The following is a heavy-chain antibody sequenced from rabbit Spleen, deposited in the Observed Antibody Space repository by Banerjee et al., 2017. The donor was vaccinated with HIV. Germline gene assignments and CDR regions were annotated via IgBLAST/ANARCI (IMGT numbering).Heavy chain of an antibody. V-gene: IGHV1S7*01. CDR3: ARDGYSRGWGIVLYYFNL. J-gene: IGHJ4*01. Sequence: LEESGGGLVQPGGSLTLSCKASGFDFSSYYMTWVRQAPGKGLEWIGYIEPIFGNTYYANWVNGRFTISSHNAQNTLYLQLSSLTAADTAAYFCARDGYSRGWGIVLYYFNLWGPGTLVTVS. CDR2: IEPIFGNT. D-gene: IGHD4-1*01. CDR1: GFDFSSYY.